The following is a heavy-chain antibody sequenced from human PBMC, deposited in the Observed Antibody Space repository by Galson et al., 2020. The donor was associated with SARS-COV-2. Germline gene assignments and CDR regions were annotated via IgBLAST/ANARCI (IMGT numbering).Heavy chain of an antibody. CDR3: AKGLGSYPLSWLDH. V-gene: IGHV3-23*01. CDR2: ISDTGKSR. J-gene: IGHJ4*02. D-gene: IGHD3-16*01. Sequence: GESLKISCAGSGFLFDTYAMNWVRQAPGKGLEWVAGISDTGKSRYYADSVKGRFTISRDNSENTLVLQTSSLRAEDTAVYFCAKGLGSYPLSWLDHWGQGTLVTVSS. CDR1: GFLFDTYA.